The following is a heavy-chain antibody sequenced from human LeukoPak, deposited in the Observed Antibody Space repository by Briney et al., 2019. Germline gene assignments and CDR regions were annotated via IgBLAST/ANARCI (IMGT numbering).Heavy chain of an antibody. V-gene: IGHV3-7*01. Sequence: GGSLRLSCAASGFTFSDLWMTWVRQAPGKGPEWVATIEPDGSVKYYVDSVKGRFTISRDNAKNSLYLQMNSLRAEDTAVYYCARDLREVRGVTHYGMDVWGQGTTVTVSS. CDR2: IEPDGSVK. CDR3: ARDLREVRGVTHYGMDV. CDR1: GFTFSDLW. D-gene: IGHD3-10*01. J-gene: IGHJ6*02.